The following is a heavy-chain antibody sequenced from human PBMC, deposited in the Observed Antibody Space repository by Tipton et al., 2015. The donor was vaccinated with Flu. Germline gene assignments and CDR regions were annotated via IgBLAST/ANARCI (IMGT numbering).Heavy chain of an antibody. Sequence: TLSLTCTVSGDSITSNSRHWAWIRQPPGRALEWIGSVSYSGGTYYSPSLKSRVTISVDTSKKQFSLNLTSMTAADTAVYFCASVHIAAADTSPGLVDPWGQGTLVTVSS. CDR2: VSYSGGT. J-gene: IGHJ5*02. V-gene: IGHV4-39*07. CDR1: GDSITSNSRH. CDR3: ASVHIAAADTSPGLVDP. D-gene: IGHD6-13*01.